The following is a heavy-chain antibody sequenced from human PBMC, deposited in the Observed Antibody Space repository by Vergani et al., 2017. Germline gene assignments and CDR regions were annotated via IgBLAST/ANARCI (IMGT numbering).Heavy chain of an antibody. Sequence: EVQLLESGGGLVQPGGSLRLSCVASGFTFSTYAMSWVRQAPGKGLEWVSGISGSGGSTDYTDSVKGRFTISRDISKNRMYLQMNSLRAEDTAVYYCAEGHSGYECWYFDYWGQGSLVTVAS. V-gene: IGHV3-23*01. CDR3: AEGHSGYECWYFDY. D-gene: IGHD5-12*01. CDR2: ISGSGGST. CDR1: GFTFSTYA. J-gene: IGHJ4*02.